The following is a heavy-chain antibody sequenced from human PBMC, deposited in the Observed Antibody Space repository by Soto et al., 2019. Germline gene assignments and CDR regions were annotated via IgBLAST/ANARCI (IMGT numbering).Heavy chain of an antibody. CDR2: INSDGSST. V-gene: IGHV3-74*01. CDR1: GFTFSSYW. J-gene: IGHJ4*02. Sequence: GGSLRLSCAASGFTFSSYWMHWVRQAPGKGLVWVSRINSDGSSTSYADSVKGRFTISRDNAKNTLYLQMNSLRAEDTAVYYCARETGGDGYNYWGQGTLVTVSS. CDR3: ARETGGDGYNY. D-gene: IGHD2-21*01.